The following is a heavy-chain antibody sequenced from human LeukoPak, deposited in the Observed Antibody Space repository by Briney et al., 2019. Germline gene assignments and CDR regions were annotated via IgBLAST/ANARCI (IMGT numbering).Heavy chain of an antibody. CDR1: GGSFSGYY. J-gene: IGHJ4*02. Sequence: SETLSLTCAVYGGSFSGYYWSWIRQPPGKGLEWIGEINHSGSTNYNPSLKSRVTISVDTSKNQFSLKLSSVTAADTAVYYCAREGAYDFWSGYYYYWGQGTLVTVSS. V-gene: IGHV4-34*01. CDR2: INHSGST. D-gene: IGHD3-3*01. CDR3: AREGAYDFWSGYYYY.